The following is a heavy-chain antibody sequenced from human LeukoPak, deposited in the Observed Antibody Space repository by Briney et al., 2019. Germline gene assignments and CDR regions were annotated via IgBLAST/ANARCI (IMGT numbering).Heavy chain of an antibody. CDR2: INPNSGVT. V-gene: IGHV1-2*02. CDR1: GYSFTGCS. CDR3: ARGETVYGGAIVY. D-gene: IGHD3-16*02. J-gene: IGHJ4*02. Sequence: ASVKVSCKASGYSFTGCSMHWVRQAPGQGLEWMGWINPNSGVTSYAQKFKGRVTMIRDTSISTAYMELSRLRSDDTAVYYCARGETVYGGAIVYWGQGTLVTVSS.